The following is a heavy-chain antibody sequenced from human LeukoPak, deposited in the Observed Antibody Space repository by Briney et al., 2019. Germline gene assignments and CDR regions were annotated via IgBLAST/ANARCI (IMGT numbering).Heavy chain of an antibody. CDR1: GFTFSTYG. CDR3: ATLLVFSPGFHP. Sequence: GGSLRLSCAATGFTFSTYGIHWVRQAPGRGLEWVAYIQNDGSNNYYADSVKGRFTVSRDNSKNTLYLQMDSLRAEDTAVYYCATLLVFSPGFHPWGQGTLVTVSS. J-gene: IGHJ5*02. CDR2: IQNDGSNN. V-gene: IGHV3-30*02. D-gene: IGHD3-3*02.